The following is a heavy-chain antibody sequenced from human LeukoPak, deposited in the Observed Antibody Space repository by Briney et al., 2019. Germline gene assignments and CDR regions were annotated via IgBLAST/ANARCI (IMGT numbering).Heavy chain of an antibody. CDR1: GDSISSGDYY. Sequence: SETLSLTCTVSGDSISSGDYYWSWIRQPAGKGLEWIGYIYYSGSTNYNPSLKSRVTISVDTSKNQFSLKLSSVTAADTAVYYCARLYAAEQQQGDGAFDIWGQGTMVTVSS. J-gene: IGHJ3*02. CDR2: IYYSGST. D-gene: IGHD6-13*01. CDR3: ARLYAAEQQQGDGAFDI. V-gene: IGHV4-61*10.